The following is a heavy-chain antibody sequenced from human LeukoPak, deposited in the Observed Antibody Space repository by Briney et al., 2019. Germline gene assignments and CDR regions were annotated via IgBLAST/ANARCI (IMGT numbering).Heavy chain of an antibody. D-gene: IGHD4-23*01. J-gene: IGHJ5*02. CDR1: GFTFSSYA. CDR3: SNFNSVASHRCFDP. CDR2: ISGSGGST. Sequence: GGSLRLSCGASGFTFSSYAMSWVRQAPGKGLEWVSAISGSGGSTYYADSVKGRFTISRDKSKSTLYLQMNSLKAEDTAVYYWSNFNSVASHRCFDPWGQGTQVTVAS. V-gene: IGHV3-23*01.